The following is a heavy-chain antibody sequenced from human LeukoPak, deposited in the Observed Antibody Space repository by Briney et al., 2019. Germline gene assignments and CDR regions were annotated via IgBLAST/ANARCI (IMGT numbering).Heavy chain of an antibody. D-gene: IGHD6-19*01. J-gene: IGHJ4*02. CDR3: AKDDSGWHPLGLDN. CDR1: GFTLSSYE. Sequence: GGSLRLSCTVSGFTLSSYEMSWIRQAPGKGLEWVSGISGSGRSTYYADSVKGRFTISRHSSKNTLYLQMNSLRAEDTAVYYCAKDDSGWHPLGLDNWGQGTLVTVSS. CDR2: ISGSGRST. V-gene: IGHV3-23*01.